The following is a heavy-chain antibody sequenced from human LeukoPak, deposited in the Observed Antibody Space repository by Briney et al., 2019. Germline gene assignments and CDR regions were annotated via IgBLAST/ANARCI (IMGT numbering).Heavy chain of an antibody. J-gene: IGHJ4*02. D-gene: IGHD6-19*01. CDR1: GYTFTSYG. CDR2: ISAYNGNT. CDR3: ATTRGEWLVPGLFDY. Sequence: ASVKVSCKASGYTFTSYGISWVRQAPGQGLEWMGWISAYNGNTNYAQKLQGRVTMTTDTSTSTAYMELSSLRSEDTAVYYCATTRGEWLVPGLFDYWGQGTLVTVSS. V-gene: IGHV1-18*01.